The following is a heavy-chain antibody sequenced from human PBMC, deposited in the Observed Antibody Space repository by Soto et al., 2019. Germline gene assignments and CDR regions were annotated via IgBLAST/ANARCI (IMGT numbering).Heavy chain of an antibody. CDR2: ITAYNGDT. J-gene: IGHJ4*02. V-gene: IGHV1-18*01. Sequence: QVQLVQSGAEVKKPGASVKVSCKASGYTFTSFGISWMRQAPGQGLESMGWITAYNGDTNYAQKLQGRVSMTTDTSTSTAYMELRSVRSDDTAVYYCARGTRVRGIITNFDYWGQGTLVTVSS. D-gene: IGHD3-10*01. CDR3: ARGTRVRGIITNFDY. CDR1: GYTFTSFG.